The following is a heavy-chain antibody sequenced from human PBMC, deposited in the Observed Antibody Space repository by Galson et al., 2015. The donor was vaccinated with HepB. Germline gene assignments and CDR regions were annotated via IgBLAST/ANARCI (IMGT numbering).Heavy chain of an antibody. J-gene: IGHJ4*02. D-gene: IGHD5-12*01. CDR3: AKAKIVATSPDY. V-gene: IGHV3-9*01. Sequence: SLRLSCAASGFTFDDYAMHWVRQAPGKGLEWVSGISWNGGSKGYADSVKGRFTISRDNAKNSLYLQMNSLRPEDTALYYCAKAKIVATSPDYWGQGTLVTVSS. CDR1: GFTFDDYA. CDR2: ISWNGGSK.